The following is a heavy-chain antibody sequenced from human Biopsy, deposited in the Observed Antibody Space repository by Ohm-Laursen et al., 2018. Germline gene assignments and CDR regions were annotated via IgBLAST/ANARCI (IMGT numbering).Heavy chain of an antibody. V-gene: IGHV4-34*01. CDR1: GGSFSGYY. CDR3: ARGRLRAVARFDY. J-gene: IGHJ4*02. CDR2: INHSGST. D-gene: IGHD6-19*01. Sequence: ALSLTCAVYGGSFSGYYWSWIRQPPGKGLEGIGEINHSGSTNYNPSLKSRVTISVDTSKNQFSLKLSSVTAADTAVYYCARGRLRAVARFDYWGQGTLVTVSS.